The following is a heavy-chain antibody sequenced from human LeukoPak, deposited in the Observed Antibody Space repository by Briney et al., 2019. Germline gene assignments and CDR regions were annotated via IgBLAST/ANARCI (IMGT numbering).Heavy chain of an antibody. Sequence: GGSLRLSCAASGFTSSSYSMNWVRQAPGKGLEWVSSISSSGRSIYYADSVKGRFTISRDNAKNSLYLQMNSLRAEDTAVYYCAKYMYDSFDYWGQGTLVTVSS. CDR2: ISSSGRSI. J-gene: IGHJ4*02. CDR3: AKYMYDSFDY. V-gene: IGHV3-48*04. D-gene: IGHD3-22*01. CDR1: GFTSSSYS.